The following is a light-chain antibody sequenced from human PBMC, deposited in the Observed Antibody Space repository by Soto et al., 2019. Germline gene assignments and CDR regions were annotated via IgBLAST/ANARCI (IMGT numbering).Light chain of an antibody. J-gene: IGKJ1*01. Sequence: EIVLTQSPGTLSLSPGERATLSCRASQSVSSTFLAWYQQKPGQAPRLLIYAASSRATGIPDRFSGSGSGTDFTLTISRLEHEDFAVYYCLHYDSSLWTFGQGTKVDIK. CDR3: LHYDSSLWT. CDR2: AAS. CDR1: QSVSSTF. V-gene: IGKV3-20*01.